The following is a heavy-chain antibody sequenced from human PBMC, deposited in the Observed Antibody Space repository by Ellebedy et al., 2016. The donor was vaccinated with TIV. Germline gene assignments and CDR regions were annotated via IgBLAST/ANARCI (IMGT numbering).Heavy chain of an antibody. V-gene: IGHV5-51*01. CDR1: GYSFTSYW. CDR2: IYPGDSDT. J-gene: IGHJ6*02. CDR3: ARQGREYYYYGMDV. D-gene: IGHD3-10*01. Sequence: KVSCKGSGYSFTSYWIGWVRHMPGKGLEWMGIIYPGDSDTRYIPSFQGQVTISADKSVSTAYLQWSRLKASDTAMYYCARQGREYYYYGMDVWGLGTTVTVSS.